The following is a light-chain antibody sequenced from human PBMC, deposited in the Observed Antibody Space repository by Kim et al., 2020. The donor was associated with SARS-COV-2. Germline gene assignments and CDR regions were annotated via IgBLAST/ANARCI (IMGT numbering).Light chain of an antibody. Sequence: GSSGERATRSCRASQSVRSNLAWYQQKPGQAPRLLIYGASTRATGVPARFSGSGSGTEFTLTISSLQSEDFAVYYCQQYTTWRGAFGQGTKVDIK. J-gene: IGKJ1*01. CDR2: GAS. CDR1: QSVRSN. V-gene: IGKV3-15*01. CDR3: QQYTTWRGA.